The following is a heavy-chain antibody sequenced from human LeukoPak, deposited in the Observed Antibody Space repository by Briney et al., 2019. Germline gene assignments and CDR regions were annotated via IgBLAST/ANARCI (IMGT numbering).Heavy chain of an antibody. CDR3: ARDGKYSSSANWFDP. CDR1: GDTFSSYA. CDR2: IIPIFGTA. V-gene: IGHV1-69*05. Sequence: SVKVSCKASGDTFSSYAISWVRQAPGQGLEWMGRIIPIFGTANYAQKFQGRVTITTDESTSTAYMELSSLRSEDTAVYYCARDGKYSSSANWFDPWGQGTLVTVSS. D-gene: IGHD6-13*01. J-gene: IGHJ5*02.